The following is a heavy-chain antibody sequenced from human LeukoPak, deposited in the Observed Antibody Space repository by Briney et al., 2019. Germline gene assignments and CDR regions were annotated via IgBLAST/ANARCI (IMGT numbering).Heavy chain of an antibody. CDR2: INHSGST. CDR1: GGSFSCYY. CDR3: ARGHPPGY. V-gene: IGHV4-34*01. J-gene: IGHJ4*02. Sequence: SETLSLTCAVYGGSFSCYYWSWIRQPPGKGLEWIGEINHSGSTNYNPSLKSRVTISVDTSKNQFSLKLSSVTAADTAVYYCARGHPPGYWGQGTLVTVSS.